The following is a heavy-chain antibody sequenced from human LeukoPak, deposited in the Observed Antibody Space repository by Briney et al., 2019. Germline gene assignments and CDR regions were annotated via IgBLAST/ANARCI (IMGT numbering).Heavy chain of an antibody. V-gene: IGHV3-23*01. J-gene: IGHJ3*02. CDR3: AKANDYGDAFDI. CDR1: GFTFSSYA. Sequence: GGSLRLSCSASGFTFSSYAMSWVRQAPGKGLEWVSAISGSGGSTYYADSVKGRFTISRDNSKNTLYLQMNSLRAEDTAVYYCAKANDYGDAFDIWGQGTMVTVSS. D-gene: IGHD4-17*01. CDR2: ISGSGGST.